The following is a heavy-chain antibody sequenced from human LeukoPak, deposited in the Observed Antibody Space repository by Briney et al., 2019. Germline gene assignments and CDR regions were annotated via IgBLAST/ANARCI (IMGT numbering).Heavy chain of an antibody. CDR1: GYSFTDYY. CDR2: INPNSGGA. V-gene: IGHV1-2*02. D-gene: IGHD3-16*01. CDR3: ARADRLHGGPYLIGP. J-gene: IGHJ5*02. Sequence: ASVKVSCKTSGYSFTDYYMHWVRQAPGQGLEWMGWINPNSGGASSAQKFQGRVTMTRDTSITTVYMEVSWLTSDDTAIYYCARADRLHGGPYLIGPWGQGTLVTVSS.